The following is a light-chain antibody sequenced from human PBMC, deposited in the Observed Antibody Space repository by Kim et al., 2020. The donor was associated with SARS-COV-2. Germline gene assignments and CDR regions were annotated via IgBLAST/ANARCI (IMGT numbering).Light chain of an antibody. Sequence: ATINCKSSQSVLSSSNNKNYLAWYQQKAGQPLNLLIFWASTRESGVPDRFSGSGSGTDFTLTISSLQAEDVAVYYCQQYYSPPLTFGGGTKVDIK. CDR3: QQYYSPPLT. CDR1: QSVLSSSNNKNY. V-gene: IGKV4-1*01. CDR2: WAS. J-gene: IGKJ4*01.